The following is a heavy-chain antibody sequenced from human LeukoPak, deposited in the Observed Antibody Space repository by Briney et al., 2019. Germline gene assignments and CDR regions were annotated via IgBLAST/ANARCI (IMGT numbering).Heavy chain of an antibody. CDR3: ARVRLGGYYYYFDY. J-gene: IGHJ4*02. D-gene: IGHD3-3*01. CDR1: GFTFSSYW. CDR2: IKQDGSEK. V-gene: IGHV3-7*01. Sequence: GGFLRLSCAASGFTFSSYWMSWVRQAPGKGLEWVANIKQDGSEKYYVDSVKGRFTISRDNAKNSLYLQMNSLRAEDTAVYYCARVRLGGYYYYFDYWGQGTLVTVSS.